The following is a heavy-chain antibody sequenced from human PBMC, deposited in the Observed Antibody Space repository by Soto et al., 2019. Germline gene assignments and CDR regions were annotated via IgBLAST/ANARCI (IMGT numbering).Heavy chain of an antibody. J-gene: IGHJ6*02. CDR3: ARVPQYYGLYGMDV. V-gene: IGHV4-31*03. CDR2: IYYSGST. Sequence: PSETLSLTCTVSGGSLSIGGYYWSCMRQHPGKGLEWIGYIYYSGSTYYNPSLKSRVTISVDTSKNQFSLNLSSVTAAHTAVYYCARVPQYYGLYGMDVWGQGTTVAVSS. D-gene: IGHD3-10*01. CDR1: GGSLSIGGYY.